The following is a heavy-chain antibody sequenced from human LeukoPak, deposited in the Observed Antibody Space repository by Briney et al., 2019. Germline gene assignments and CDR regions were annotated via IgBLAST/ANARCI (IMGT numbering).Heavy chain of an antibody. CDR3: AKYQRADSYYYAMDV. CDR2: ISGSGGST. CDR1: GLTFSSYA. V-gene: IGHV3-23*01. D-gene: IGHD6-25*01. Sequence: GGSLRLSCAASGLTFSSYAMSWVRQAPGKGLEWVSAISGSGGSTYYADSVKGRFTISRDNSKNTLYLQMNSPRAEDTALYSCAKYQRADSYYYAMDVWGQGTTVTVSS. J-gene: IGHJ6*02.